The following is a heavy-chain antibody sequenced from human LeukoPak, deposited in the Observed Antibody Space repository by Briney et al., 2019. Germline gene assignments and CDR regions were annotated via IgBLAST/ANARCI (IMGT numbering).Heavy chain of an antibody. V-gene: IGHV4-34*01. CDR1: GGSFSGSY. D-gene: IGHD6-13*01. J-gene: IGHJ4*02. CDR3: ARGVIAAGGNDFDY. Sequence: SETLSLTCAVYGGSFSGSYGSWIRQPPGRGLEWIGEISHNEGTKYNPSLKSRVTISLDTSKNQFSLKLSSVTAADTAVYYCARGVIAAGGNDFDYWGQGTLVTVSS. CDR2: ISHNEGT.